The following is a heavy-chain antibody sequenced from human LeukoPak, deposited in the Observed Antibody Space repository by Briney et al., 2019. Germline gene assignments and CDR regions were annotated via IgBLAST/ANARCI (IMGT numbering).Heavy chain of an antibody. V-gene: IGHV1-3*01. CDR2: INAGNGNT. D-gene: IGHD6-19*01. CDR1: GYTFTSYA. J-gene: IGHJ4*02. CDR3: ARDKSADSSGWYDY. Sequence: ASVKVSCKGSGYTFTSYAMHWVRQAPGQRLEWMGWINAGNGNTKYSQKFQGRVTITRDTSASTAYMELSSLRSEDTAVYYCARDKSADSSGWYDYWGQGTLVTVSS.